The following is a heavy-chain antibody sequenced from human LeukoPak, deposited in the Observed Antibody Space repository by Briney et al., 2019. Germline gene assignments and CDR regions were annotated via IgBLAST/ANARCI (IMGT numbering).Heavy chain of an antibody. CDR1: GGSISSGGYY. D-gene: IGHD6-13*01. Sequence: SQTLSLTCTVSGGSISSGGYYWSCIRQHPGKGLEWIGYIYYSGSTYYNPSLKSRVTISVDTSKNQFSLKLSSVTAADTAVYYCARVIAAAGTEWFDPWGQGTLVTVSS. V-gene: IGHV4-31*03. J-gene: IGHJ5*02. CDR3: ARVIAAAGTEWFDP. CDR2: IYYSGST.